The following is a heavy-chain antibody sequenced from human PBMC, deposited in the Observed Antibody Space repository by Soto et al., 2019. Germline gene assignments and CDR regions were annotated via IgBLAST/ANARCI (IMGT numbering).Heavy chain of an antibody. Sequence: SSGTLSLTCSVYGGSFSVYYWSWIRQPPGKGLEWIGEINHSGSTNYNPSLKSRVTISVDTSKNQFSLKLSSVTAADTAVYYCARSGRYYDILTGPNVGGWFAPWGQGTLVTVSS. D-gene: IGHD3-9*01. CDR3: ARSGRYYDILTGPNVGGWFAP. J-gene: IGHJ5*02. CDR1: GGSFSVYY. CDR2: INHSGST. V-gene: IGHV4-34*01.